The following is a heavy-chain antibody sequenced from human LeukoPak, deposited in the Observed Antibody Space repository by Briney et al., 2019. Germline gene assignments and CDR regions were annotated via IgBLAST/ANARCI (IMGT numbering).Heavy chain of an antibody. CDR1: GFTFSSYS. CDR2: ISSSSSYI. Sequence: PGGSLRLSCAASGFTFSSYSMNWVRQAPGKGLEWVSSISSSSSYIYYADSVKGRFTISRDNAKNSLYLQMNSLRAEDTAVYYCARNIGRLQWAAYDIPHDAFDIWGQGTMVTVSS. CDR3: ARNIGRLQWAAYDIPHDAFDI. V-gene: IGHV3-21*01. D-gene: IGHD3-9*01. J-gene: IGHJ3*02.